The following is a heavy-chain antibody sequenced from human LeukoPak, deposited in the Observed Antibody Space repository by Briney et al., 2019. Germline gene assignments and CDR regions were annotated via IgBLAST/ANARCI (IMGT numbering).Heavy chain of an antibody. CDR2: IYPYSGDT. V-gene: IGHV1-2*02. CDR1: GYTFTGYY. Sequence: ASVKVSCKASGYTFTGYYIHWVRQAPGQGLEWMGWIYPYSGDTNYAQNFQGRVTMTRDTSISTAYMEMSSLKSDDTAVYYCARDRNSGSSLDIWGQGTMLTVSS. CDR3: ARDRNSGSSLDI. J-gene: IGHJ3*02. D-gene: IGHD6-6*01.